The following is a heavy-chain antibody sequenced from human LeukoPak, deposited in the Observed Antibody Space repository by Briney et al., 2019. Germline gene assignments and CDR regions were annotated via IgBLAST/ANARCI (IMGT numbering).Heavy chain of an antibody. CDR3: ARDQPDDGSYLFDY. D-gene: IGHD1-26*01. CDR1: GLTFSSYG. V-gene: IGHV3-33*01. CDR2: IWYDGSNK. Sequence: GGSLRLSCAASGLTFSSYGMHWVRQAPGKGLEWVAVIWYDGSNKYYADSVKGRFTISRDNSKNTLYLQMNSLRAEDTAVYYCARDQPDDGSYLFDYWGQGTLVTVSS. J-gene: IGHJ4*02.